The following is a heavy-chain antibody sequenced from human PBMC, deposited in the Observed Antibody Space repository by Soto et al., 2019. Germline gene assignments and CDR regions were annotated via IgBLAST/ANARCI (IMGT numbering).Heavy chain of an antibody. Sequence: QLQLQESGPGLVKPSETLSLTCTVSGGSISSSSYYWGWIRQPPGKGLERIGSIYYSGSTYYNPTRNRRAPLSVQTAQNQFPLKLSSVTAADTAVYYCASQDGDSGSLIGYWGQRTLVTVSS. CDR2: IYYSGST. J-gene: IGHJ4*02. V-gene: IGHV4-39*01. D-gene: IGHD1-26*01. CDR1: GGSISSSSYY. CDR3: ASQDGDSGSLIGY.